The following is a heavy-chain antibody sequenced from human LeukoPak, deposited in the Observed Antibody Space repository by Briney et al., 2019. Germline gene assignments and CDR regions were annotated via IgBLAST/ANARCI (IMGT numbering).Heavy chain of an antibody. CDR2: INRDGSGK. CDR3: AGPGFGSYFDY. Sequence: GGSLRLSCAASGFTFSNYWMSWVRQAPGKGLEWVANINRDGSGKYYVDSVKGRFTISRDNAKNSLYLQMNSLRAEDTAVYYCAGPGFGSYFDYWGQGTLVTVSS. CDR1: GFTFSNYW. V-gene: IGHV3-7*03. J-gene: IGHJ4*02. D-gene: IGHD3-10*01.